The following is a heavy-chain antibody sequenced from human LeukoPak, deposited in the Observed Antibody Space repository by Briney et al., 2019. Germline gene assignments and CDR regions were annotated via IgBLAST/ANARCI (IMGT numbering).Heavy chain of an antibody. V-gene: IGHV4-59*01. CDR3: AREDPQTTVPEGMDV. Sequence: SETLSLTCTVSGGSISYYYWSWIRQSPGKGLEWIGYIYYSGTTSYNLSLKSRVTISVDTSKNQFSLQLRSVTAADTAVYYCAREDPQTTVPEGMDVWGQGTPVTVSS. J-gene: IGHJ6*02. D-gene: IGHD4-17*01. CDR2: IYYSGTT. CDR1: GGSISYYY.